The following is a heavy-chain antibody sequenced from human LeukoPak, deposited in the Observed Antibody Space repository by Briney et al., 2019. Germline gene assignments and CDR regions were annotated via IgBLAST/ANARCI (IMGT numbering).Heavy chain of an antibody. J-gene: IGHJ4*02. CDR3: AKEGYSGSFLDY. CDR1: GFTFSSYG. V-gene: IGHV3-30*02. D-gene: IGHD1-26*01. CDR2: ISYDGSNK. Sequence: PRGSLRLSCAASGFTFSSYGMHWVRQAPGKGLEWVAFISYDGSNKYYADSVKGRFTISRDNSKNTLYLQMNSLRAEDTAVYYCAKEGYSGSFLDYWGQGTLVTVSS.